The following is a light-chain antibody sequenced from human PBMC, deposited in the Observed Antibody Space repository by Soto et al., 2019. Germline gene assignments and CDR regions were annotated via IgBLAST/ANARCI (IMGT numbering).Light chain of an antibody. CDR2: LAT. Sequence: DIQMTQSPSAVSASVGDRVTITCRASQDISRFLAWFQQNPGKVPKRLVYLATALQNGAPSRFSGSGSGTEFNFTISSLQPEDFATYYCLQHYAYPWTFGQGTKVDLK. J-gene: IGKJ1*01. CDR3: LQHYAYPWT. CDR1: QDISRF. V-gene: IGKV1-17*03.